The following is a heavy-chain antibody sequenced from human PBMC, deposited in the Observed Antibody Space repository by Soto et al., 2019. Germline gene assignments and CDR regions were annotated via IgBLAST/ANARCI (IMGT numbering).Heavy chain of an antibody. Sequence: QLQLPESGSGLVKTSQTLSLTCAVPGGSISSGGYSRSWIRQPPGKGLEWIGYIHHSGSTYYNPSLKSRVTISVDRSKNQFSLKMRSVTAADTAVYYCARVPGDFWSGYYSWFDPWGQGTLVTVSS. CDR3: ARVPGDFWSGYYSWFDP. CDR1: GGSISSGGYS. CDR2: IHHSGST. J-gene: IGHJ5*02. D-gene: IGHD3-3*01. V-gene: IGHV4-30-2*01.